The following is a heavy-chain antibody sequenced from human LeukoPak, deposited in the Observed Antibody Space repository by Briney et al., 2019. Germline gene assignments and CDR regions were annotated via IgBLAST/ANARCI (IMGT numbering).Heavy chain of an antibody. CDR1: GFTFNSYA. CDR3: AKGVVDYYDSSGYYPSDL. V-gene: IGHV3-23*01. CDR2: ISGSGGTT. Sequence: PGGSLRLSCAGFGFTFNSYAMTWVRQAPGKGLKWVSGISGSGGTTYYADSVKGRFTTSRDNFNNTLYLQMNSMRVEDTALYFCAKGVVDYYDSSGYYPSDLWGQGTLVTVSS. D-gene: IGHD3-22*01. J-gene: IGHJ5*02.